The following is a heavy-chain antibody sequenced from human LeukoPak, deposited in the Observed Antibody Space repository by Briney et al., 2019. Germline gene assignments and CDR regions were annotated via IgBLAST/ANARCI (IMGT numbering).Heavy chain of an antibody. CDR1: GFTFSSYG. J-gene: IGHJ1*01. Sequence: GGSLRLSCAASGFTFSSYGIHWVRQAPGKGLEWVAFIRYDGSNKYYADSVKGRFTISRDNSKNTLYLQMNSLRAEDTAVYYCALGAGYCSSTSCHRSEYLRHWGQGTLVTVSS. V-gene: IGHV3-30*02. D-gene: IGHD2-2*02. CDR3: ALGAGYCSSTSCHRSEYLRH. CDR2: IRYDGSNK.